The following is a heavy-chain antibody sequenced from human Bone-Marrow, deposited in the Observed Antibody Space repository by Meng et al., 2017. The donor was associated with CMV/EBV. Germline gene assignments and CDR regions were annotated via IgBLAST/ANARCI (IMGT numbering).Heavy chain of an antibody. CDR3: ARDLSGSYYPYYFYY. CDR2: ISAYNGNT. Sequence: ASVKVSCKASGYTFTSYGISWVRQAPGQGLEWMGWISAYNGNTNYAQKLQGRVTMTTDTSTSTAYMELRSLRSDDTAVYYCARDLSGSYYPYYFYYWGHGTLVTVSS. J-gene: IGHJ4*01. V-gene: IGHV1-18*01. CDR1: GYTFTSYG. D-gene: IGHD1-26*01.